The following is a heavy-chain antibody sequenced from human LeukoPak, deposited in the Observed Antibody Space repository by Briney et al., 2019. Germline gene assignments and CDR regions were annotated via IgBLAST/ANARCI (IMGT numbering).Heavy chain of an antibody. Sequence: PGGSLRLSCAASGFIFRSYWMHWVRQAPGKGLEWVSAISGSGGSTYYADSVKGRFTISRDNSKNTLYLQMSSLRAEDTAVYYCAKDAGAVSYYYDSSGYYFDYWGQGTLVTVSS. V-gene: IGHV3-23*01. CDR1: GFIFRSYW. CDR2: ISGSGGST. CDR3: AKDAGAVSYYYDSSGYYFDY. D-gene: IGHD3-22*01. J-gene: IGHJ4*02.